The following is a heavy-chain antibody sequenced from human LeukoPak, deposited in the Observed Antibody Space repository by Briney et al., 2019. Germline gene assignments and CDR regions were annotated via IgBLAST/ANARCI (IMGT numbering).Heavy chain of an antibody. CDR3: ARGNTMVRGAQPFDP. V-gene: IGHV1-46*01. CDR2: INPSGGST. D-gene: IGHD3-10*01. CDR1: GYTFTSYY. J-gene: IGHJ5*02. Sequence: ASVKVSCKASGYTFTSYYMHWVRQAPGQGLEWMGIINPSGGSTSYAQKFQGRVTMTRDTSTNTVYMELSSLRSEDTAVYYCARGNTMVRGAQPFDPWGQGTLVTVSS.